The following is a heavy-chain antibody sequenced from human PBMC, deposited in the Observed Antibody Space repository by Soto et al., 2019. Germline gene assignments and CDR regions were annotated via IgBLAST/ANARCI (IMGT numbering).Heavy chain of an antibody. CDR1: GYTFTSYG. V-gene: IGHV1-18*01. CDR3: ARGGQWDFLSDY. J-gene: IGHJ4*02. CDR2: ISAYNGNT. Sequence: ASVKVSCKASGYTFTSYGISLVRQAPGQGLEWMGWISAYNGNTKYAQKLQGRVTLTTDTSTSTAYMELRSLRSDDTAAYFCARGGQWDFLSDYWGQGTLVTVSS. D-gene: IGHD1-26*01.